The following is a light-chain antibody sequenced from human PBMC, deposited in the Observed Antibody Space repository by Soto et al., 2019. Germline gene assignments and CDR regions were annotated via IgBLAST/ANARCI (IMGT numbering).Light chain of an antibody. CDR2: DVS. CDR1: SSDVGGYNY. CDR3: CSYAGSYTYV. V-gene: IGLV2-11*01. J-gene: IGLJ1*01. Sequence: QSALTQPRSVSGSPGRSVTISCTGTSSDVGGYNYVSWYQQHPGKAPKLMIFDVSKRPSGVPDRFSGSKSANTASLTISGLQAEDEADYYCCSYAGSYTYVFGTGTKVTVL.